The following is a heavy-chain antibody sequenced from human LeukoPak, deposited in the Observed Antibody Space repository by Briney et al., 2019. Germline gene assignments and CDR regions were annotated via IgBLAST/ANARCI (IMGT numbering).Heavy chain of an antibody. Sequence: SETLSLTCTVSGGSIGSYYWSWIRQPPGKGLEWIGYIYYSGSTNYNPSLKSRVTISVDTSKNQFSLKLSSVTAADTAVYYCARVVGGQLVTFDYWGQGTLVTVSS. J-gene: IGHJ4*02. CDR2: IYYSGST. CDR1: GGSIGSYY. D-gene: IGHD6-6*01. CDR3: ARVVGGQLVTFDY. V-gene: IGHV4-59*01.